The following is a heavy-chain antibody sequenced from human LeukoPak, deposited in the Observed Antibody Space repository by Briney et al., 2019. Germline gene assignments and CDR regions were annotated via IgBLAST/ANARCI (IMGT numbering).Heavy chain of an antibody. Sequence: AGSLSFSCAGSGFTFCSYDMHWVRQAPGNGLEDVSTISSNGASTYHANSVKVRFTISRDNSKNTLYLQMVSLRAEDMAVYYCARVDSDHTWIQLWNYFDYWGQGTLVTVSS. CDR2: ISSNGAST. V-gene: IGHV3-64*01. CDR1: GFTFCSYD. D-gene: IGHD5-18*01. CDR3: ARVDSDHTWIQLWNYFDY. J-gene: IGHJ4*02.